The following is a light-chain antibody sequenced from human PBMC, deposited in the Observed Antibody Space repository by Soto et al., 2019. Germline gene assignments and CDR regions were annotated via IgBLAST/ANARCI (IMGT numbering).Light chain of an antibody. J-gene: IGKJ1*01. V-gene: IGKV3-20*01. Sequence: EIPSTQPPSTLSLSPGRGATASCTDIQSISSNFLAWYQQKSGQAPRLLIHGESNRATGIPDRFSGSGSGTDFTLTITRLETEAFAVYYCQQYGGSPRTFGQGTKVDIK. CDR3: QQYGGSPRT. CDR1: QSISSNF. CDR2: GES.